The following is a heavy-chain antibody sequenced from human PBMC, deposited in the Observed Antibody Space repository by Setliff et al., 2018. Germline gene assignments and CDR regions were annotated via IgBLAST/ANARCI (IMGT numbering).Heavy chain of an antibody. V-gene: IGHV3-30*02. Sequence: PGGSLRLSCAASGFTFSSYGMHWVRQAPGKGLEWVAFIRYDGSNTYYADSVKGRFTISRHNSENTVYLQMNSLRPEDTAVYYCARLALTGYDSSGYYYALDYYYYMDVWGKGTTVTVSS. J-gene: IGHJ6*03. CDR3: ARLALTGYDSSGYYYALDYYYYMDV. D-gene: IGHD3-22*01. CDR1: GFTFSSYG. CDR2: IRYDGSNT.